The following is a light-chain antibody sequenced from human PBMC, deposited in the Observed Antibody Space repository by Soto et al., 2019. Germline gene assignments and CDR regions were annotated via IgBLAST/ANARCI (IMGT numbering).Light chain of an antibody. CDR3: QQYKSYWT. CDR2: DAS. Sequence: DIQMTQSPSTLAASVGDGVTIAFRASQRISTGLAWYQQKPGKAPKLLISDASSLETGVPSRFSGSGSGTEFTLTINSLQPDDFATYYCQQYKSYWTFGQGTKVDIK. CDR1: QRISTG. V-gene: IGKV1-5*01. J-gene: IGKJ1*01.